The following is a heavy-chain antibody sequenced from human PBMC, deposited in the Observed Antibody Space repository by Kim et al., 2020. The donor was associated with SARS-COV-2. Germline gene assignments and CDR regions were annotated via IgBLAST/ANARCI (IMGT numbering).Heavy chain of an antibody. CDR3: ASSTYGTMYGFDY. D-gene: IGHD3-10*01. J-gene: IGHJ4*02. V-gene: IGHV1-46*01. Sequence: AQKFQGRVTMTRDTSTSTVYMELSSLRSEDTAVYYCASSTYGTMYGFDYWGQGTLVTVSS.